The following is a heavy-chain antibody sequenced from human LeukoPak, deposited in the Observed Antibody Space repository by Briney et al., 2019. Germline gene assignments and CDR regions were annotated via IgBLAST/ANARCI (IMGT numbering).Heavy chain of an antibody. CDR2: LSGSGGST. V-gene: IGHV3-23*01. D-gene: IGHD4-17*01. Sequence: GGSLRLSCAASGFTFSSYSMNWVRQAPGKGLESVSALSGSGGSTYYADSVKGRFTISRDNSKNTLYLQMNSLRAEDTAVYYCAKLTSFTVTTSYGMDVWGQGTTVTVSS. J-gene: IGHJ6*02. CDR3: AKLTSFTVTTSYGMDV. CDR1: GFTFSSYS.